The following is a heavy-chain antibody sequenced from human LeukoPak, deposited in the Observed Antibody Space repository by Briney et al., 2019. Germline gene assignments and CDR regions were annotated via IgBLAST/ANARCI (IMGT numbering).Heavy chain of an antibody. Sequence: SETLSLTCTISGGSISSYYWSWIRQPPGKGLEWIGYIYYSGSTNYNPSLKSRVTISVDASKNQFSLKLSSVTAADTAVYYCARVAVSPILFDYWGQGTLVTVSS. CDR2: IYYSGST. V-gene: IGHV4-59*08. D-gene: IGHD3-16*02. J-gene: IGHJ4*02. CDR1: GGSISSYY. CDR3: ARVAVSPILFDY.